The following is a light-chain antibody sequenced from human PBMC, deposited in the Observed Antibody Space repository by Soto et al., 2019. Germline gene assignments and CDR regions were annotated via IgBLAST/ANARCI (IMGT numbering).Light chain of an antibody. Sequence: QSALTQPRSVSGSPGQSVTISCTGTSSDVGGYNYVSWYQHHPGKAPKLIIYDVTKRPSGVPDRFSGSKSGNTASLTISGLQAEDEADYYCCSYAGSYTLVFGGGTQLTVL. CDR1: SSDVGGYNY. CDR2: DVT. J-gene: IGLJ3*02. V-gene: IGLV2-11*01. CDR3: CSYAGSYTLV.